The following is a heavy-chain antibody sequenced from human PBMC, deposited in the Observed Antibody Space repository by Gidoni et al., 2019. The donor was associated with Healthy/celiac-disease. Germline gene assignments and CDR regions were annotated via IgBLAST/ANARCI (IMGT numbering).Heavy chain of an antibody. Sequence: EVPLVVSGGGLVQPGRSLRLSCAAPGFTFDDYAMHWVRQAPGQGLEWVSGIGWNSGSIGYADSVKGRFTISRDNAKNSLYLQMNSLRAEDTALYYCAKDIRVVAATPYYFDYWGQGTLVTVSS. J-gene: IGHJ4*02. D-gene: IGHD2-15*01. CDR1: GFTFDDYA. V-gene: IGHV3-9*01. CDR2: IGWNSGSI. CDR3: AKDIRVVAATPYYFDY.